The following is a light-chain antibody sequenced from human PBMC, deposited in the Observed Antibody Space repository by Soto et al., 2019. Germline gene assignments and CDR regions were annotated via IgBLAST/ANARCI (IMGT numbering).Light chain of an antibody. Sequence: EIVLPQSPGPLSLSPGEGATLPCRASQSINSFLAWYQQRRGQAPRPLIHGASNRATGIPDRFSGSGSGTDFTLTISRLEPEDFAVYYCQQYGGSPRTFGQGTKVDIK. CDR2: GAS. J-gene: IGKJ1*01. CDR3: QQYGGSPRT. CDR1: QSINSF. V-gene: IGKV3-20*01.